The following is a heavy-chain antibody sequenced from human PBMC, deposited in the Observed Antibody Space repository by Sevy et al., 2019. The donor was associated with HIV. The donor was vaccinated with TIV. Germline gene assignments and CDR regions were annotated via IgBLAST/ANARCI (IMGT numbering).Heavy chain of an antibody. Sequence: GGSLRLSCAASGSTVSTNYMTWVRQAPGKGLEWVSVIYSDGTTYHADSVKDRFTISRDNSKNTLYLQMNSLRAEDTAVYYCARGKSGYGYGLNYWGQGTLVTVSS. CDR1: GSTVSTNY. J-gene: IGHJ4*02. CDR2: IYSDGTT. V-gene: IGHV3-66*01. CDR3: ARGKSGYGYGLNY. D-gene: IGHD5-18*01.